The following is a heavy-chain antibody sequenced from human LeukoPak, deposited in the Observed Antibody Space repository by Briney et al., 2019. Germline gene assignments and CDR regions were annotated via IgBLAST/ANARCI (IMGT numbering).Heavy chain of an antibody. V-gene: IGHV5-51*01. J-gene: IGHJ4*02. CDR3: ARSPKYCSSGRCYSFDY. CDR1: GFSFTSYW. CDR2: IYPGVSDT. Sequence: GESLKISCKGSGFSFTSYWIAWVRPMPGKGLEWMGVIYPGVSDTRYSPSFHGQVTISVDKSISTAYLQWSTLNASDTAIYYCARSPKYCSSGRCYSFDYWGQGTLVTVSS. D-gene: IGHD2-15*01.